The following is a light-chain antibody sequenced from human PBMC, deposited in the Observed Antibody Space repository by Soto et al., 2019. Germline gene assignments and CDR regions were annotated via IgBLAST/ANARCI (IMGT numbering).Light chain of an antibody. CDR1: SSDVGTYNY. J-gene: IGLJ1*01. CDR2: EVS. Sequence: SALTQPASVSGSPGQSITISCTGTSSDVGTYNYVSWYQHHPGKVPKPMIYEVSNRPSGVSNRFSGSKSGNTASLTISGLQAEDEADYYCSSYTSSSTHNYVFGTGTKLTVL. CDR3: SSYTSSSTHNYV. V-gene: IGLV2-14*01.